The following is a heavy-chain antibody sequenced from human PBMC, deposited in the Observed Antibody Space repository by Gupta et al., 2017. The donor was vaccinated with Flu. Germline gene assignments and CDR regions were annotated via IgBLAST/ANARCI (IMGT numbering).Heavy chain of an antibody. CDR3: VRAPGGNWGKFEY. CDR1: FSSFW. J-gene: IGHJ4*02. D-gene: IGHD7-27*01. V-gene: IGHV3-74*01. CDR2: ISDNGRTT. Sequence: FSSFWMHWVRQVPGKGLVWVSRISDNGRTTNYADSVKGRFTMSRDNAKNTLYLQRSSLRIEDTGLYYCVRAPGGNWGKFEYWGQGILVTVSS.